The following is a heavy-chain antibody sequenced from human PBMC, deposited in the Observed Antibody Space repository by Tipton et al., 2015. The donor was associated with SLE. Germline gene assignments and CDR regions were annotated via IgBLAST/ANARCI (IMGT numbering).Heavy chain of an antibody. V-gene: IGHV1-3*01. Sequence: QLVQSGPEVKKPGASVKVSCKASGYTSTSYAMHWVRQAPGQRLEWIGWINAGNGNTKYSQKFQGRVTITRDTSASTAYMELSSLISEDTAVYYCARVTYGEGAFDIWGQGTMVAVSS. CDR3: ARVTYGEGAFDI. CDR1: GYTSTSYA. D-gene: IGHD4-17*01. J-gene: IGHJ3*02. CDR2: INAGNGNT.